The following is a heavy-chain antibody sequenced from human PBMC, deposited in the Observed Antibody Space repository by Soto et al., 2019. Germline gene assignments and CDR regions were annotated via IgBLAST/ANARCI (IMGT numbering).Heavy chain of an antibody. CDR2: ISAYNGNT. J-gene: IGHJ4*02. D-gene: IGHD6-19*01. CDR1: GYTFTSYG. Sequence: QVQLVQSGAEVKKPGASVKVSCKASGYTFTSYGISWVRQAPGQGLEWMGWISAYNGNTKYAQKLQGRVTMHKDTSRSRAYMEVRSLRSDAAAVYYCARDLAVGLVDYWGQGTLVTVSS. CDR3: ARDLAVGLVDY. V-gene: IGHV1-18*01.